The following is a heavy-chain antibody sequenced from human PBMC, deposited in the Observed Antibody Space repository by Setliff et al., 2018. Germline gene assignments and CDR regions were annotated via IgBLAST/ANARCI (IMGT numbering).Heavy chain of an antibody. CDR1: GNSFTNYW. CDR2: LKPGDSGI. Sequence: PGESLKISCKGSGNSFTNYWIGWVRQMPGKGLEWMGILKPGDSGIRYSPSFQGQVTFSADKSISTAYLQWSSLKASGTATYYCARVVGADGIGIDYWGQGTVVTVSS. D-gene: IGHD2-15*01. J-gene: IGHJ4*02. CDR3: ARVVGADGIGIDY. V-gene: IGHV5-51*01.